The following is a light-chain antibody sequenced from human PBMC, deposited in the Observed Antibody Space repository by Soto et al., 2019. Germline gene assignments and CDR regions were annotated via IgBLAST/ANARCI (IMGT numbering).Light chain of an antibody. J-gene: IGLJ2*01. V-gene: IGLV2-14*01. CDR3: SSYTSSSTSV. CDR1: SSDVGGYNY. Sequence: QSALTQPASVSGSPGQSITISCTGTSSDVGGYNYVSWYQQHPGKAPKLIIYDVSNRPSGISNRFSGSKSGNMASLTISGLQAEDEADYHCSSYTSSSTSVFGGGTKLTVL. CDR2: DVS.